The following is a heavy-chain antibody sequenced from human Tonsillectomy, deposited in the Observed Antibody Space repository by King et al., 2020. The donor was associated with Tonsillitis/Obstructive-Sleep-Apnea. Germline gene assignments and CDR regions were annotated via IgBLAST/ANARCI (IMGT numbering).Heavy chain of an antibody. CDR3: ARDSIGDFGGWFDP. J-gene: IGHJ5*02. D-gene: IGHD3-16*01. CDR2: ISSSSSYT. CDR1: GFTFSDYY. V-gene: IGHV3-11*05. Sequence: VQLVESGGGLVKPGGSLRLSCAASGFTFSDYYMSWIRQAPGKGLEWVSYISSSSSYTNYAESVKGRFTISRGNAKNSLYLQMNSLRAEDTAVYYCARDSIGDFGGWFDPWGQGTLVTVSS.